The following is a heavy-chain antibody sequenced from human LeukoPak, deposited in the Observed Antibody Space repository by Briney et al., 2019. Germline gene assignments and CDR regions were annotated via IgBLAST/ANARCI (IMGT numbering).Heavy chain of an antibody. V-gene: IGHV4-59*08. CDR3: ARVTDYDSSGYYRAWFDP. Sequence: PSETLSHTCTVSGGSISSYYWSWIRQPPGKGLEWIGYIYYSGSTYYNPSLKSRVTISVDTSKNQFSLKLSSVTAADTAVYYCARVTDYDSSGYYRAWFDPWGQGTLVTVSS. J-gene: IGHJ5*02. CDR1: GGSISSYY. D-gene: IGHD3-22*01. CDR2: IYYSGST.